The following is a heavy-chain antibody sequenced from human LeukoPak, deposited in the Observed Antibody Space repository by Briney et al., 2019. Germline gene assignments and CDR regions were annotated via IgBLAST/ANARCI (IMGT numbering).Heavy chain of an antibody. CDR1: GFTFCSYG. CDR2: IRYDGSNK. Sequence: PGGSLRLSCAASGFTFCSYGMHWVRQAPGKGLEWVAFIRYDGSNKYYADSVKGRFTISRDNSKNTLYLQMNSLRAEDTAVYYCAKEVAIFGVVTKPFDYWGQGTLVTVSS. J-gene: IGHJ4*02. CDR3: AKEVAIFGVVTKPFDY. D-gene: IGHD3-3*01. V-gene: IGHV3-30*02.